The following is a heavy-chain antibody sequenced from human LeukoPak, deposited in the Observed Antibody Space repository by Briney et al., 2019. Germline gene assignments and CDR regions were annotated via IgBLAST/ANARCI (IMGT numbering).Heavy chain of an antibody. CDR3: ARDGSGSYYNGYYYFDY. Sequence: SSETLSLTCTVSGYSISSGYYWGWIRQPPGKGLEWIGSIYHSGSTYYNPSLKSRVTISVDTSKNQFSLKLSSVTAADTAVYYCARDGSGSYYNGYYYFDYWGQGTLVTVSS. CDR2: IYHSGST. D-gene: IGHD3-10*01. CDR1: GYSISSGYY. J-gene: IGHJ4*02. V-gene: IGHV4-38-2*02.